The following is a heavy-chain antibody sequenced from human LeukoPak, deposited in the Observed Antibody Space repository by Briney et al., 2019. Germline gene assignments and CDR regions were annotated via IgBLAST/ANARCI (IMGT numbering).Heavy chain of an antibody. D-gene: IGHD6-13*01. CDR3: ARSPIAAAGTSAFDI. CDR2: IYYSRST. Sequence: SETLSLTCTVSGGSISRYYWSWIRQPPGKGLEWIGFIYYSRSTNYNPSLQSRVTISVDTSKNQFSLKLSSVTAADTAVYYCARSPIAAAGTSAFDIWGQGTMVTVSS. CDR1: GGSISRYY. J-gene: IGHJ3*02. V-gene: IGHV4-59*01.